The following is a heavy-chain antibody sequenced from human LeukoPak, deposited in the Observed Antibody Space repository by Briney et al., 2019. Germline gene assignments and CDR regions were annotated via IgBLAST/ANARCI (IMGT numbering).Heavy chain of an antibody. CDR3: ARARRTMIVVVMDVDYFDY. J-gene: IGHJ4*02. D-gene: IGHD3-22*01. V-gene: IGHV3-21*01. CDR1: GFTFSSYS. Sequence: GGSLRLSCAASGFTFSSYSMNWVRQAPGKGLEWVSSISSSSSYIYYADSVKGRFTISRDNAKNSLYLQMNSLRAEDTAVYYCARARRTMIVVVMDVDYFDYWGQGTLVTVSS. CDR2: ISSSSSYI.